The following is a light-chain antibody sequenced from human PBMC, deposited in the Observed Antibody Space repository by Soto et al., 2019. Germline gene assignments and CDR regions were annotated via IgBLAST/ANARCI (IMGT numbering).Light chain of an antibody. CDR2: GAS. V-gene: IGKV3-20*01. CDR3: QQYGNSPFT. J-gene: IGKJ3*01. Sequence: EIVLTQSPGTLSLSPGERATLPCRASQSISSSYLAWYQQKPGQAPRLLIYGASSRATGIPARFSGSGSGTDFTLTISRLESEDFAVYYCQQYGNSPFTFGPGTKVDIK. CDR1: QSISSSY.